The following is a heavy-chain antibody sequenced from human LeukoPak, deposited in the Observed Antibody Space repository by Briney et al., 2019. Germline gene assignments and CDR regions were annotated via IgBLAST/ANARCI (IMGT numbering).Heavy chain of an antibody. D-gene: IGHD2-2*01. Sequence: PGGSLRLSCAASGFTFSSYAMSWVRQAPEKGLEWVSAISGSGGSTYYADSVKGRFTISRDNSKNTLYLQMNSLRAEDTAVYYCARLGPPYCSSTSCFSWFDPWGQGTLVTVSS. J-gene: IGHJ5*02. V-gene: IGHV3-23*01. CDR1: GFTFSSYA. CDR2: ISGSGGST. CDR3: ARLGPPYCSSTSCFSWFDP.